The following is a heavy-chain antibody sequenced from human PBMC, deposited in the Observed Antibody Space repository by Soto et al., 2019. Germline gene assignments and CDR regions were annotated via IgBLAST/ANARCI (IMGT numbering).Heavy chain of an antibody. V-gene: IGHV4-31*03. J-gene: IGHJ6*02. CDR2: NYYSGIT. CDR3: ARSSSIAGLYYGMDV. CDR1: GGSISRGGYY. Sequence: QVQLQESGPGLVKPSQTLSLTCTVSGGSISRGGYYWTWIRKHQGKGLEWIGYNYYSGITYYNPSIKSRVTIAVDTSKNQFSLKLSSVTAADTAGYYCARSSSIAGLYYGMDVWGQGTTVTVSS. D-gene: IGHD6-6*01.